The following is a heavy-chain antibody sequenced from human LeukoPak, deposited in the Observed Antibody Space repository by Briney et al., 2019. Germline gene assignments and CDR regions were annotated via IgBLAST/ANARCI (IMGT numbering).Heavy chain of an antibody. CDR2: IYYSGST. Sequence: SETLSLTCTVPGGSISSSSYYWGWIRQPPGKGLEWIGGIYYSGSTYYNPSLKSRVTISVDTSKNQFSLKLSSVTAADTAVYYCARKKVATSNNWFDPWGQGTLVTVSS. CDR3: ARKKVATSNNWFDP. CDR1: GGSISSSSYY. V-gene: IGHV4-39*01. J-gene: IGHJ5*02. D-gene: IGHD5-12*01.